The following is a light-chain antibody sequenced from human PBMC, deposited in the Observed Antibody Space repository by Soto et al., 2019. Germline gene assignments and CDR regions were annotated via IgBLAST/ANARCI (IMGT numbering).Light chain of an antibody. CDR2: LGS. CDR3: MQALQTPWT. V-gene: IGKV2-28*01. J-gene: IGKJ1*01. Sequence: DIVMTQSPLSLPVTPGEPASISCRSSQSLLHSNGYNDLDWYLQKPGQSPQLLIYLGSNRASGVPDRFSGTGSGTDFTLKISRVEADDVGVYYCMQALQTPWTFGQGTKVDIK. CDR1: QSLLHSNGYND.